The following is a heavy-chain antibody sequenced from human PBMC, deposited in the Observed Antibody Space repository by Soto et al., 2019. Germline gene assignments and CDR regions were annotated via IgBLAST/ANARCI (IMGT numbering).Heavy chain of an antibody. CDR2: IRSRANNYAT. J-gene: IGHJ6*02. V-gene: IGHV3-73*02. CDR3: ARGQQAAIGDYYYHGLDV. Sequence: EVRLVESGGSLVQPGGSLKLSCAASELNFSGSAIHWVRQAPGKGLEWVGRIRSRANNYATSSGESVRGRFTFFRDDSKNMAYLQMNTLKTEDTAIYYCARGQQAAIGDYYYHGLDVWGQGTSVTVSS. CDR1: ELNFSGSA. D-gene: IGHD3-10*01.